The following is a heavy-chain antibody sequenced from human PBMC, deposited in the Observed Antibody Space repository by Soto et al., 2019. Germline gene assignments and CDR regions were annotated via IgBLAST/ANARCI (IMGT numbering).Heavy chain of an antibody. D-gene: IGHD3-10*01. CDR1: GYTFTSYG. CDR3: ARKGYGSGPQDYYYYYGMDV. Sequence: QVQLVQSGAEVKKPGASVKVSCKASGYTFTSYGISWVRQAPGQGLEWMGWISAYNGNTNYAQKLQGRVTMTTDTSTSTAYMELRSLRSDDAAVYYCARKGYGSGPQDYYYYYGMDVWGQGTTVTVSS. J-gene: IGHJ6*02. CDR2: ISAYNGNT. V-gene: IGHV1-18*01.